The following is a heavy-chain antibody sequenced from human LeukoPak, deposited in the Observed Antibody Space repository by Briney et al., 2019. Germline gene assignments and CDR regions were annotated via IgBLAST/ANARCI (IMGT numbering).Heavy chain of an antibody. D-gene: IGHD3-22*01. CDR2: IYTSGNT. V-gene: IGHV4-61*02. J-gene: IGHJ6*03. CDR3: ARANAHYYDGSGYYASHSYYYMDV. Sequence: PSQTLSLTCTVSGASISSGSYYWSWIRQPAGKGLEWIGRIYTSGNTNYNPSLKSRVAISIDTSKNQFSLKLSSVTAADTAVYYCARANAHYYDGSGYYASHSYYYMDVWGNGTTVTVSS. CDR1: GASISSGSYY.